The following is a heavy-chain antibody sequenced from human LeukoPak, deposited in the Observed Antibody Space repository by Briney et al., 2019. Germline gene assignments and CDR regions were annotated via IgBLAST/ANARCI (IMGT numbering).Heavy chain of an antibody. CDR2: IIPIFGTA. CDR3: ARGLRIAAAGTIGYYYYYMDV. CDR1: GGTFSGYA. D-gene: IGHD6-13*01. V-gene: IGHV1-69*13. Sequence: SVKVSCKASGGTFSGYAISWVRQAPGQGLEWMGGIIPIFGTANYAQKFQGRVTITADESTSTAYMELSSLRSEDTAVYYCARGLRIAAAGTIGYYYYYMDVWGKGTTVTVSS. J-gene: IGHJ6*03.